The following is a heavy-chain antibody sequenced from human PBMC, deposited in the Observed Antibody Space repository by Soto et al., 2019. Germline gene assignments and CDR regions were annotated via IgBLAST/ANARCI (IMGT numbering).Heavy chain of an antibody. Sequence: KPSETLSLTCTVSGGSISSYYWSWIRQPPGKGLEWIGYIYYSGSTNYNPSLKSRVTISVDTSKNQFSLKLSSVTAADTAVYYCATAPLDYDFWGYFDYWGQGTLVTVSS. CDR1: GGSISSYY. CDR3: ATAPLDYDFWGYFDY. V-gene: IGHV4-59*01. J-gene: IGHJ4*02. CDR2: IYYSGST. D-gene: IGHD3-3*01.